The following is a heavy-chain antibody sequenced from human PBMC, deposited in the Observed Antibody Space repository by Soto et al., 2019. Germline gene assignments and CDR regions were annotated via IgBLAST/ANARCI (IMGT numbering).Heavy chain of an antibody. J-gene: IGHJ4*02. Sequence: SETLSLTCTVSGASINSGGYYWSWVRQLPGKGLEWIGYIYFSGSTYYNPSLESRVIISLDTSQNQFSLKLSSVTDADTAVYYCATGNAWEALLAYWGQGTRVTVSS. CDR2: IYFSGST. CDR3: ATGNAWEALLAY. CDR1: GASINSGGYY. V-gene: IGHV4-31*03. D-gene: IGHD1-26*01.